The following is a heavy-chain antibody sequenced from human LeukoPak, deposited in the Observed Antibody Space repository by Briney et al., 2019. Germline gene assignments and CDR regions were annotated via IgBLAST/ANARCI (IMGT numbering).Heavy chain of an antibody. D-gene: IGHD3-3*01. CDR3: ARDSGQLRSQKNWFES. CDR1: GGTFSSYA. V-gene: IGHV1-69*01. Sequence: SVTVSCKASGGTFSSYAISWVRQAPGQGLEWMGGIIPIFGTANYAQKFQGRVTITADESTSTAYMELSSLRSEDTAVYYCARDSGQLRSQKNWFESWGQGTLLTVSS. CDR2: IIPIFGTA. J-gene: IGHJ5*01.